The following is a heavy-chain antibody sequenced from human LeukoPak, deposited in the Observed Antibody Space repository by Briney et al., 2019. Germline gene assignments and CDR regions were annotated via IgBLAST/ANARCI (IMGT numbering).Heavy chain of an antibody. CDR1: GGSFSGYY. Sequence: SETLSLTCAVYGGSFSGYYWSWIRQPPGKGLEWIGEINHSGSTNYNPSLKSRVTISVDTSKNQFSLKLSSVTAEDTAVYYCARGRRYDFWSGYTRINWFDPWGQGTLVTVSS. J-gene: IGHJ5*02. CDR3: ARGRRYDFWSGYTRINWFDP. CDR2: INHSGST. V-gene: IGHV4-34*01. D-gene: IGHD3-3*01.